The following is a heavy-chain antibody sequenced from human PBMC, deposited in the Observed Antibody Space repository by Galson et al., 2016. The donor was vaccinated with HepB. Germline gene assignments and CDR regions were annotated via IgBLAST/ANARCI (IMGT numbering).Heavy chain of an antibody. Sequence: SLRLSCAASGFIFSVYNMNWARQAPGKGPEWIAWINSSSDTMYYAASVKGRFTISRDNAKNSLYLEMNSLTDEDTAVYYCARDDYFRLGYWGQGTLVTVSS. CDR2: INSSSDTM. CDR3: ARDDYFRLGY. CDR1: GFIFSVYN. V-gene: IGHV3-48*02. J-gene: IGHJ4*02. D-gene: IGHD3-16*01.